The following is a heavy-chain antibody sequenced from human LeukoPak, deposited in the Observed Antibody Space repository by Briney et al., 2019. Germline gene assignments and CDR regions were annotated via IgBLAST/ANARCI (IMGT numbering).Heavy chain of an antibody. CDR2: ISSSGSTI. Sequence: GGSLRLSCAASGFTFGSYEMNWVRQAPGKGLEWVSYISSSGSTIYYADSVKGRFTISRDNSKNTLYLQMNSLRAEDTAVYYCAKSDDVQQQLGLDYYYGMDVWGQGTTVTVSS. J-gene: IGHJ6*02. CDR3: AKSDDVQQQLGLDYYYGMDV. CDR1: GFTFGSYE. V-gene: IGHV3-48*03. D-gene: IGHD6-13*01.